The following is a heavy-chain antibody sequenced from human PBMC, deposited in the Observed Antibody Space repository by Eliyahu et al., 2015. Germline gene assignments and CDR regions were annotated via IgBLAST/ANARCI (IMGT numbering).Heavy chain of an antibody. V-gene: IGHV4-34*01. J-gene: IGHJ6*02. CDR1: GGSFSGYY. Sequence: QVQLQQWGAGQLKPSETLSLTCAVYGGSFSGYYWXWIXQPPGKGLEWIGEINHXESTTYNPSLKGRVTISVDTSKKQFSLKLSSVTAADTAVYYCARGFELLLYYYAMDVWGQGTTVTVSS. CDR2: INHXEST. D-gene: IGHD3-22*01. CDR3: ARGFELLLYYYAMDV.